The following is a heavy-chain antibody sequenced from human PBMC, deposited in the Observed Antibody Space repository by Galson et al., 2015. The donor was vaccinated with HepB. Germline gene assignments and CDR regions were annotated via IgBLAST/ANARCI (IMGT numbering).Heavy chain of an antibody. CDR2: IYSGGST. CDR3: ARGGDVEGYNDAFDI. Sequence: SLRLSCAASGFTVSSNYMSWVRQAPGKGLEWVSVIYSGGSTYYADSVKGRFTISRDNSKNTLYLQMNSLRAEDTAVYYCARGGDVEGYNDAFDIWGQGTMVTVSS. J-gene: IGHJ3*02. D-gene: IGHD5-24*01. V-gene: IGHV3-53*01. CDR1: GFTVSSNY.